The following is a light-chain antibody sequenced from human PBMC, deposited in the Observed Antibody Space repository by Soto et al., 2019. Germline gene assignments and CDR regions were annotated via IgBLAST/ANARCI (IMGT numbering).Light chain of an antibody. CDR1: SSNIGRNT. Sequence: QSVLTQPPSASRTPGQRVTISCSGSSSNIGRNTVNWYLHLPGTAPKLLIYSNNQRPSGVPDRFSGSKSGTSASLAISGLQSEDEADYYCAAWDDSLNGHVVFSGGTKLTVL. CDR3: AAWDDSLNGHVV. V-gene: IGLV1-44*01. CDR2: SNN. J-gene: IGLJ2*01.